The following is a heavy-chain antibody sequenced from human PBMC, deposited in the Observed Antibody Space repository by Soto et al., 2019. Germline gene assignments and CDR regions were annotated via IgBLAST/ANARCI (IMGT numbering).Heavy chain of an antibody. V-gene: IGHV3-21*01. J-gene: IGHJ4*02. CDR3: ARDPPKFYYGSGNFDY. CDR1: GFSFSSYS. Sequence: PGGSLRLSCAASGFSFSSYSMNWGRQAPGKGLEWVSSISSSSSYRYYADSVKGRFTISRDSAKNSLYLQMNSLRAKDTAVYYCARDPPKFYYGSGNFDYWGQGALVTVSS. D-gene: IGHD3-10*01. CDR2: ISSSSSYR.